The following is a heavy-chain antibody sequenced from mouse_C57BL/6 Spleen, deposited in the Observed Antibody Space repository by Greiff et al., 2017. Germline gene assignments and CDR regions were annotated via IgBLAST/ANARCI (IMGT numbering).Heavy chain of an antibody. D-gene: IGHD3-3*01. Sequence: VQLQQPGAELVMPGASVKLSCKASGYTFTSYWMHWVKQRPGQGLEWIGELDPSDSYTNSHQKFKGESTLTVDKSSSTAYMQLSRLTSEDSAVYYCARGRADAMDYWGQGTSVTVAS. CDR2: LDPSDSYT. V-gene: IGHV1-69*01. J-gene: IGHJ4*01. CDR3: ARGRADAMDY. CDR1: GYTFTSYW.